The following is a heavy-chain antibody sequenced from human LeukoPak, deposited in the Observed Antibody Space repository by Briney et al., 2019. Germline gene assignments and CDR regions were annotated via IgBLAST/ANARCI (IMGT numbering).Heavy chain of an antibody. Sequence: SETLSLTCTVSGYSITSGHYWGWIRQPPGKGLEWIGIIHHSGITYYNPSLKSRVTLSVDTSKNQFSLKLSSVTAADTAVYYCARRSSYEDFDYWGQGTLVTVSS. D-gene: IGHD5-18*01. CDR3: ARRSSYEDFDY. V-gene: IGHV4-38-2*02. J-gene: IGHJ4*02. CDR2: IHHSGIT. CDR1: GYSITSGHY.